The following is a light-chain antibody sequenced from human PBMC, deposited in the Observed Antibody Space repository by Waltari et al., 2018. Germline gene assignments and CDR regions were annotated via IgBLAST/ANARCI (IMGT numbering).Light chain of an antibody. Sequence: DIQMTQSPSSVSASVGDTVTLTCRASQAISIWLAWYQQKPGRAPNLLIYAASSLESGVPARFSGSGSGTDFTLTITNLQPEDFATYYCQQANSFPFTFGGGTKVEI. J-gene: IGKJ4*01. CDR1: QAISIW. V-gene: IGKV1D-12*01. CDR3: QQANSFPFT. CDR2: AAS.